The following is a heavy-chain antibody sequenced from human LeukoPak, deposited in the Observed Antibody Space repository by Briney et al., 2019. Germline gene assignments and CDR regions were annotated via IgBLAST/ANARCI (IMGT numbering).Heavy chain of an antibody. CDR1: GGSITNYY. J-gene: IGHJ4*02. Sequence: PSETLSLTCTVSGGSITNYYWNWIRQPPGKGLEWIGYIYDSGRTNYKSSLKSRGIISLDTSKNQFSLKLTTVTAADTAVYYCARSGSGRLHFDDWGQGTLVTVSS. D-gene: IGHD1-26*01. V-gene: IGHV4-59*08. CDR2: IYDSGRT. CDR3: ARSGSGRLHFDD.